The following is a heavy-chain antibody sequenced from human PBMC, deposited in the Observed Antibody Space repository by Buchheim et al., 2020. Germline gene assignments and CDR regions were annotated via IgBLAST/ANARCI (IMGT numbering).Heavy chain of an antibody. D-gene: IGHD1-26*01. J-gene: IGHJ4*02. CDR1: GFSASSLY. Sequence: VQLLQSGGGLVQPGGSLRLSRAASGFSASSLYVGWLRQAPGKGPEWVSLISSGGDTYSADSVKGRFAISRDDSENTVILQMSSLTPEDTAIYYCVTSVVRAMRGEYWGQGTL. V-gene: IGHV3-66*02. CDR2: ISSGGDT. CDR3: VTSVVRAMRGEY.